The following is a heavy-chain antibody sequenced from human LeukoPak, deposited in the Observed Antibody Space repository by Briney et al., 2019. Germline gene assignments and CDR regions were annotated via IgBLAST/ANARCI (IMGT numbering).Heavy chain of an antibody. CDR2: IYTSGST. J-gene: IGHJ4*02. V-gene: IGHV4-4*07. Sequence: SETLSLTCTVSGGSISSYYWSWIRQPAGKGLEWIGRIYTSGSTNYNPSLKSRVTMSVDTSKNQFSLKLSSVTAADTAVYYCARSYYDFWSGYFFDYRGQGTLVTVSS. D-gene: IGHD3-3*01. CDR1: GGSISSYY. CDR3: ARSYYDFWSGYFFDY.